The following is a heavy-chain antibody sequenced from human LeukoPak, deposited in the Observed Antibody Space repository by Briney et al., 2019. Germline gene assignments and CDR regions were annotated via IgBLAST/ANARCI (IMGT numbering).Heavy chain of an antibody. CDR2: ISFTGSAI. D-gene: IGHD3-22*01. J-gene: IGHJ4*02. CDR1: GFTFRSYE. V-gene: IGHV3-48*03. Sequence: GGSLRFSCAAFGFTFRSYEMNGGRQAAGKGLERISYISFTGSAIYYADSMKSRFTISRDNAKNSLYLQMNSLRAEDTAVYYCPRVFSYYTYSFYYWGQGTLVTVSS. CDR3: PRVFSYYTYSFYY.